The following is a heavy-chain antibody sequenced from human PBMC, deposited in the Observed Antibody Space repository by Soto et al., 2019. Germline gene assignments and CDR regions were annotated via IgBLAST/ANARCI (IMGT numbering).Heavy chain of an antibody. CDR2: IYHSGST. V-gene: IGHV4-4*02. CDR1: GGSISSSHW. CDR3: ARGGRAAAGFFDY. J-gene: IGHJ4*02. Sequence: QVQLQESGPGLVKPSGTLSLTCAVSGGSISSSHWWNWVRQPPGKGLVWIGEIYHSGSTNYNPSLKSRVTISVDKSKNQFSLKLSSVTAADTSVYYCARGGRAAAGFFDYWGQGTLVTVSS. D-gene: IGHD6-13*01.